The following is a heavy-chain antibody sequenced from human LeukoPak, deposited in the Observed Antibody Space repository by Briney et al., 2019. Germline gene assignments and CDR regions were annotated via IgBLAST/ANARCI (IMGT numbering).Heavy chain of an antibody. V-gene: IGHV4-59*01. D-gene: IGHD3-10*01. J-gene: IGHJ4*02. CDR3: ATVAVIRGVTYFGY. CDR1: GGSISSYY. CDR2: LFYSGST. Sequence: ASETLSLTCTVSGGSISSYYWSWIRQPPGKGLEWIAYLFYSGSTDYNPSLESRVTISVDTSKNQFSLKLRSVTAADTAVYYCATVAVIRGVTYFGYWGQGTLVTVSS.